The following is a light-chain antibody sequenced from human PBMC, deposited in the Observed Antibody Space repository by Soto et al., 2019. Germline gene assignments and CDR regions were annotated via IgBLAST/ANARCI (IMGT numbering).Light chain of an antibody. CDR1: QSVSIY. V-gene: IGKV3-11*01. Sequence: EIVLTQSPATLSFFPGERATLSCRASQSVSIYLDWYQQKPGPAPRLLIYDTSNRATGIPARFSGSGSGTGFTLTISSLEPEDFAVYYCQQRSNWHPEITFGQGTRLEIK. CDR2: DTS. CDR3: QQRSNWHPEIT. J-gene: IGKJ5*01.